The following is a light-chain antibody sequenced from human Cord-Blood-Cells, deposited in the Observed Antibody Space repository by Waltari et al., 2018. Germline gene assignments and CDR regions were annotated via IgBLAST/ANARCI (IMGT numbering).Light chain of an antibody. CDR3: SSYTSSSTYV. V-gene: IGLV2-14*01. CDR2: DVS. J-gene: IGLJ1*01. Sequence: QSALTQPASASGSPGQSITISCTGTSSDVGGYNYLSWYQQLPGKAPKLMIYDVSNRPSGVANRFSGSKSGNTASLTISGLQAEDEADYYCSSYTSSSTYVFGTGTKVTVL. CDR1: SSDVGGYNY.